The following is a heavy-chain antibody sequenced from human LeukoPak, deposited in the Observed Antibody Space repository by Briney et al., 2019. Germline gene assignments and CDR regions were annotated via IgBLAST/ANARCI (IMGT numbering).Heavy chain of an antibody. J-gene: IGHJ4*02. Sequence: GASVKVSCKASGYTFTSYAMHWVRQAPGQRLEWMGWINAGNGNTKYSQKFQGRVTITRDTSASTVYMELSSLRSEDTAVYYCARVEYGSWANDYWGQGTLVTVSS. V-gene: IGHV1-3*01. D-gene: IGHD6-13*01. CDR3: ARVEYGSWANDY. CDR2: INAGNGNT. CDR1: GYTFTSYA.